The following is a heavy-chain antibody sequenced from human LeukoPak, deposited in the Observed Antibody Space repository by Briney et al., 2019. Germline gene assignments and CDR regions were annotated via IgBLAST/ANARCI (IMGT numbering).Heavy chain of an antibody. Sequence: VASVKVSCKASGYTFTDYYRHWVRQAPGQGLEWMGWINPNNGGANYARKFQGRVTMTRDTSISTAYMEVSRLRSDDTAVYYCARGLGTVTTLNYYVADWGQGTLVTVSS. CDR2: INPNNGGA. CDR3: ARGLGTVTTLNYYVAD. CDR1: GYTFTDYY. V-gene: IGHV1-2*02. D-gene: IGHD4-17*01. J-gene: IGHJ4*02.